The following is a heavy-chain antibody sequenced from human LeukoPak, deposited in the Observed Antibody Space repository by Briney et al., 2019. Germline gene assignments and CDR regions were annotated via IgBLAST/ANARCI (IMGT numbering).Heavy chain of an antibody. CDR2: MNPNSGNT. J-gene: IGHJ4*02. CDR3: ARGWVPAAMRTGRTKYYFDY. Sequence: ASVKVSCKSSGYTFTSYDINWVRQATGQGLEWMGWMNPNSGNTGYAQKFQGRVTMTRNTSISTAYMELSSLRSEDTAVYYCARGWVPAAMRTGRTKYYFDYWGQGTLVTVSS. D-gene: IGHD2-2*01. V-gene: IGHV1-8*01. CDR1: GYTFTSYD.